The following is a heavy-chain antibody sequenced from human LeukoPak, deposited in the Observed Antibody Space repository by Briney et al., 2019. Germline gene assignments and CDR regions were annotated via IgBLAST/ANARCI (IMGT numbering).Heavy chain of an antibody. CDR1: GFTFSDYA. J-gene: IGHJ4*02. D-gene: IGHD2-2*01. V-gene: IGHV3-23*01. CDR3: TKRGCSSTTSYSNC. Sequence: GGSLRLSCAASGFTFSDYAMSWVRQAPGKGLEWVSAISSGGDTYYAESVKGRFTISRDNSKNTLSLQMSSLRAEDTAVYYCTKRGCSSTTSYSNCWGQGTLVTVAS. CDR2: ISSGGDT.